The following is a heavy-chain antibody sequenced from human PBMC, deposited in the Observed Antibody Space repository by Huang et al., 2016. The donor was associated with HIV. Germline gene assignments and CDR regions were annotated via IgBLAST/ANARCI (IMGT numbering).Heavy chain of an antibody. CDR2: IYNGGRT. J-gene: IGHJ4*02. CDR3: ARGFDILVDRFDF. CDR1: GGSINSHY. Sequence: QVQLQESGPGLVKPSETLSLTCLVSGGSINSHYWSWIRQPPRKGLELSGSIYNGGRTCYNPTFKSRVTISLDTSKNQRSLSLTSATAADTAVYYWARGFDILVDRFDFWGQGILVTVSS. V-gene: IGHV4-59*11. D-gene: IGHD3-9*01.